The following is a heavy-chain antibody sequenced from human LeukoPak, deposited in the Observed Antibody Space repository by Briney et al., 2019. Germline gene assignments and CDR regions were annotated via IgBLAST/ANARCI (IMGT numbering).Heavy chain of an antibody. CDR2: FNTNSGGT. CDR3: ARDSGASEYDY. CDR1: GYTFTGYY. Sequence: ASLKVSCKASGYTFTGYYMHWVRQAPGQRLEWMGWFNTNSGGTNHAQKFQGRVTMTRDTSISTAYMELSRLRSDDTAVYYCARDSGASEYDYWGQGTLVTVSS. V-gene: IGHV1-2*02. J-gene: IGHJ4*02. D-gene: IGHD6-6*01.